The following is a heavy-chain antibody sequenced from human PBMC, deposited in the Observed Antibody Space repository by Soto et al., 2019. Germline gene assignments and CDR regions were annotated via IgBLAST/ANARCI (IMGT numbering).Heavy chain of an antibody. CDR1: GGSISSGGYY. CDR2: IYYSGST. D-gene: IGHD3-10*01. Sequence: SETLSLTCTVSGGSISSGGYYWSWIRQHPGKGLEWIGYIYYSGSTYYNPSLKSRVTISVDTSKNQFSLKLSSVTAADTAVYYCARDGTMVRSFDYWGQGTLVTVSS. V-gene: IGHV4-31*03. J-gene: IGHJ4*02. CDR3: ARDGTMVRSFDY.